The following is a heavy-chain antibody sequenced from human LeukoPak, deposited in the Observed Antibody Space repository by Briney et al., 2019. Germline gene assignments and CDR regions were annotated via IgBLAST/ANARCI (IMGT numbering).Heavy chain of an antibody. Sequence: KPSETLSLTCAVYGGSFSGYYWSWIRQPPGKGLEWIGEINHSGDTNYNPSLKSRVAISVDTSKNQFSLKVSSVTAADTAVYYCAGGYGLPHWGQGTLVTVSS. J-gene: IGHJ4*02. CDR2: INHSGDT. D-gene: IGHD3-10*01. CDR1: GGSFSGYY. CDR3: AGGYGLPH. V-gene: IGHV4-34*01.